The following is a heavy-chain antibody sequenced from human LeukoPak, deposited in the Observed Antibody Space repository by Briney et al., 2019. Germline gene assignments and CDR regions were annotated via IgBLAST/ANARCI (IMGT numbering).Heavy chain of an antibody. CDR3: ARDLDSSSLFDY. J-gene: IGHJ4*02. Sequence: ASVKVSCKASGYTFTSYGISWVRQAPGQGLEWMGWISAYNGNTNYAQKLQGRVTITRDTSASTAYMELSSLRSEDTAVYYCARDLDSSSLFDYWGQGTLVTVSS. D-gene: IGHD6-13*01. CDR1: GYTFTSYG. CDR2: ISAYNGNT. V-gene: IGHV1-18*01.